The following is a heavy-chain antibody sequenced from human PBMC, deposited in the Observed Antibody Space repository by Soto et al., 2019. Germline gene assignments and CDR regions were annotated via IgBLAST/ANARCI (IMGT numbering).Heavy chain of an antibody. CDR2: IKQDGSEK. J-gene: IGHJ6*03. Sequence: EVQLVESGGGLVQPGGSLRLSCAASGFTFSSYWMSWVRQAPGKGLEWVANIKQDGSEKYYVDSVKGRFTISRDNAKNSQYLKINSLRAEETAVYYGARDRSSSWYEKMCYYYYYMDVWGKGTTVTVSS. V-gene: IGHV3-7*01. CDR1: GFTFSSYW. D-gene: IGHD6-13*01. CDR3: ARDRSSSWYEKMCYYYYYMDV.